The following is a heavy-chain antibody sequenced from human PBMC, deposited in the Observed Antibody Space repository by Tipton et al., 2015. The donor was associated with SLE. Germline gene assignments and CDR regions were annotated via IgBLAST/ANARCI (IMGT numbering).Heavy chain of an antibody. Sequence: TLSLTCTVSGGSISSGSYYWSWIRQPAGKGLEWIGHIYTSGSTNYNPSLKSRVTISVDTSKNQFSLKLSSVTAADTAVYYCASIVGATHYYYYMDVWGKGTTVTVSS. CDR2: IYTSGST. J-gene: IGHJ6*03. D-gene: IGHD1-26*01. CDR1: GGSISSGSYY. V-gene: IGHV4-61*09. CDR3: ASIVGATHYYYYMDV.